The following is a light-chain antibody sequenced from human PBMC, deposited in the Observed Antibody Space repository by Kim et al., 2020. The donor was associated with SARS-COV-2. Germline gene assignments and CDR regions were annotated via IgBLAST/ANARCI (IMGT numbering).Light chain of an antibody. CDR2: WAS. J-gene: IGKJ1*01. CDR1: QSVLGSSKNKNF. V-gene: IGKV4-1*01. Sequence: TTINSTSSQSVLGSSKNKNFVAWFQNKSGQPTKVLIYWASTRDSGVPDRFSGSGSGKDFTLTSSILQDEDVAVYYCQQAYSIPWTFGQGTKVDIK. CDR3: QQAYSIPWT.